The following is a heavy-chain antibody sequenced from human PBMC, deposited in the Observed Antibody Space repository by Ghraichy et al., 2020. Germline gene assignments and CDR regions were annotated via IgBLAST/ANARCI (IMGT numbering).Heavy chain of an antibody. CDR3: ARKMLQWFGEADFSFHGFDV. D-gene: IGHD3-10*01. CDR1: GGSVSTDRYY. V-gene: IGHV4-39*01. CDR2: AYYSGTT. Sequence: SQTLSLTCGVSGGSVSTDRYYWAWIRQSPGKGLEWIGTAYYSGTTYYNPSLRRRVTMSVDRSRNQVSLKLYSVAAADTALYYCARKMLQWFGEADFSFHGFDVWGQGASVTVSS. J-gene: IGHJ6*02.